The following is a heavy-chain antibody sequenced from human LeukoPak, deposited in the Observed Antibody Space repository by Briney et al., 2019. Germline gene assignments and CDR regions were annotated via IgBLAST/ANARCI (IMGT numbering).Heavy chain of an antibody. V-gene: IGHV4-34*11. J-gene: IGHJ4*02. CDR3: ARYFSGKTLDH. Sequence: SETLSLTRAVYGGSFSGYYWSWIRQPPGKGLEWIGYIYYTRSTNYNPSLKSRVTISVDTSKNQFSLKLSSVTAADTAVYYCARYFSGKTLDHWGQGTLVTASS. D-gene: IGHD1-26*01. CDR2: IYYTRST. CDR1: GGSFSGYY.